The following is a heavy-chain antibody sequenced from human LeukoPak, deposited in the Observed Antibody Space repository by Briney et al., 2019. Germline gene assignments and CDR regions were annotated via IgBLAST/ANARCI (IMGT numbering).Heavy chain of an antibody. CDR3: ARKRYGDYDF. CDR2: IKPDGGDK. CDR1: GFTFNNSF. D-gene: IGHD4-17*01. Sequence: PGGSLRLSCAASGFTFNNSFMSWVRQAHGEGLEWVANIKPDGGDKYYVDSVRGRFTITRDNAKNSLFLQMNSLRAEDTAVYYCARKRYGDYDFWGEGTLVTVSS. V-gene: IGHV3-7*01. J-gene: IGHJ4*02.